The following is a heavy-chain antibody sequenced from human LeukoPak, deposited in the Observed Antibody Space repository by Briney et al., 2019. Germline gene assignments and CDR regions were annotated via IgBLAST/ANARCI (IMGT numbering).Heavy chain of an antibody. CDR1: GYTFTSYA. Sequence: ASVKVSCKASGYTFTSYAMNWVRQAPGQGLEWMGWINTNTGNPTYAQGFTGRSVFSLDTSVSTAYLQISSLKAADTAVYYCAREDGYSGTGAFDIWGQGTMVTVSS. CDR3: AREDGYSGTGAFDI. V-gene: IGHV7-4-1*02. J-gene: IGHJ3*02. CDR2: INTNTGNP. D-gene: IGHD5-12*01.